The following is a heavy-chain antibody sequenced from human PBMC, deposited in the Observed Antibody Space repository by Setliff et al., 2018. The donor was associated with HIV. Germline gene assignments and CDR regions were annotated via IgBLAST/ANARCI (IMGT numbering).Heavy chain of an antibody. CDR3: ARDHQWLLRGSYYYYYYMDV. Sequence: ASVKVSCKASGYTFDKYGINWVRQAPGQGLEWMGWISTSNGNTDYAQNLQGRVTMTTDTSTSTAYMELRSLRSDDTAVYYCARDHQWLLRGSYYYYYYMDVWGKGTTVTVSS. CDR2: ISTSNGNT. J-gene: IGHJ6*03. CDR1: GYTFDKYG. V-gene: IGHV1-18*01. D-gene: IGHD5-12*01.